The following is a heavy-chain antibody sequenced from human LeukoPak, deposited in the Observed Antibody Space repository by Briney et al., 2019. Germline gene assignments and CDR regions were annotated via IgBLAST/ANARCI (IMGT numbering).Heavy chain of an antibody. CDR2: IIYSGIT. J-gene: IGHJ6*03. V-gene: IGHV4-34*12. CDR1: GGSVSGSS. CDR3: ARVFSSSYGSFFHYYMDV. D-gene: IGHD6-13*01. Sequence: SETLSLTCGVYGGSVSGSSWSWVRQSPGKGLEWIGEIIYSGITTYNPSLKSRVTFSVDTSKNQLSLNLSSVTAADTAVYYCARVFSSSYGSFFHYYMDVWGKGTTVTVSS.